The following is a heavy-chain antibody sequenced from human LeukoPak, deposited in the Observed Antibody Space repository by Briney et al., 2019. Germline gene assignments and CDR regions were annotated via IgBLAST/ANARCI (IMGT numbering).Heavy chain of an antibody. J-gene: IGHJ3*02. CDR3: ARVAHCDSSGSRPLDAFDI. D-gene: IGHD3-22*01. Sequence: PSETLSLTCTVSGGSISSGGYYWSWIRQHPGKGLEWIGYIYYSGSTYYNPSLKSRVTISVDTSKNQFSLKLSSVTAADTAVYYCARVAHCDSSGSRPLDAFDIWGQGTMVTVSS. CDR2: IYYSGST. V-gene: IGHV4-31*03. CDR1: GGSISSGGYY.